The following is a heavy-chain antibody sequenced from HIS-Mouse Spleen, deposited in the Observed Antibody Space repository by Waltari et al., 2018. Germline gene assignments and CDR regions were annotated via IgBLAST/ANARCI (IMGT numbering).Heavy chain of an antibody. V-gene: IGHV3-53*02. D-gene: IGHD3-10*01. Sequence: EVQLVETGGGLIQPGGSLRLSCAASGFTVSSNYMSWVRQSPGKGLEGVSVSYSGGRTDYADSVKGRFTISRENSKNTLYLQMNSLRAEDTAVYYCARHYYYGSGSYYFDYWGQGTLVTVSS. J-gene: IGHJ4*02. CDR1: GFTVSSNY. CDR2: SYSGGRT. CDR3: ARHYYYGSGSYYFDY.